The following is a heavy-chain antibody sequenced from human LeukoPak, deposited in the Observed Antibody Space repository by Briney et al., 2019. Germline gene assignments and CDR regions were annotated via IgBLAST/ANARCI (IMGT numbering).Heavy chain of an antibody. D-gene: IGHD1-1*01. Sequence: QAGGSLRLSCAASGFTFSSYAMSWVRQAPGKGLEWVSAISGSGGSTYYADSVKGRFTISRDNSKNTLYLQMNSLRAEDTAVYYCAKEERTSRNEDYYYYYYMDVWGKGTTVTVSS. J-gene: IGHJ6*03. CDR3: AKEERTSRNEDYYYYYYMDV. CDR2: ISGSGGST. CDR1: GFTFSSYA. V-gene: IGHV3-23*01.